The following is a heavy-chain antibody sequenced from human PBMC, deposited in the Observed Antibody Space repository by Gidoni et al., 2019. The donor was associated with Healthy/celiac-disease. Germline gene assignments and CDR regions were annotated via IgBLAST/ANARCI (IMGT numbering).Heavy chain of an antibody. J-gene: IGHJ6*03. Sequence: QVQLVQSGAEVTKPGSSVKVSCKASGGTFSSYAISWVRQAPGQGLEWMGGIIPIFGTANYAQKFQGRVTITADKSTSTAYMELSSLRSEDTAVYYCATKSLTGTRRDYYYYYMDVWGKGTTVTVSS. V-gene: IGHV1-69*06. CDR2: IIPIFGTA. CDR3: ATKSLTGTRRDYYYYYMDV. CDR1: GGTFSSYA. D-gene: IGHD1-20*01.